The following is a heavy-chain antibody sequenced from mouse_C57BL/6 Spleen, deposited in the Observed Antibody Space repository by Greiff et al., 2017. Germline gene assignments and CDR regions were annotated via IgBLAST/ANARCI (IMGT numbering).Heavy chain of an antibody. CDR3: TKRDYGNLRFAY. CDR2: IDPENGDT. CDR1: GFNIKDDY. D-gene: IGHD2-1*01. J-gene: IGHJ3*01. Sequence: VHVKQSGAELVRPGASVKLSCTASGFNIKDDYMHWVKQRPEQGLEWIGWIDPENGDTEYASKFQGKATITADTSSNTAYLQLSSLTSEDTAVYFCTKRDYGNLRFAYWGQGTLVTVSA. V-gene: IGHV14-4*01.